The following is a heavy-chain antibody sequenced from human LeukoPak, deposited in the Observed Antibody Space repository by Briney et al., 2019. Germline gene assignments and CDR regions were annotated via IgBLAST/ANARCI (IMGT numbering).Heavy chain of an antibody. J-gene: IGHJ3*02. V-gene: IGHV3-7*03. CDR1: GLTFSTYW. D-gene: IGHD3-3*01. CDR3: ARAKQRLGAFDI. CDR2: IKPDGSEK. Sequence: PGGSLRLSCAASGLTFSTYWMSWVRQAPGKGLEWVANIKPDGSEKYYADSVKGRFSVSRDNAKNTLYLQMNSLRAEDTAVYYCARAKQRLGAFDIWGQGTMVTVSS.